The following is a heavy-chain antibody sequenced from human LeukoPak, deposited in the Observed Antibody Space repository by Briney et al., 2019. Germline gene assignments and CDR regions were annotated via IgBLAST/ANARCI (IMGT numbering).Heavy chain of an antibody. D-gene: IGHD3-22*01. CDR1: GFTFSDYG. V-gene: IGHV3-21*01. CDR2: ISRTSGHV. Sequence: GGSLRLSRAASGFTFSDYGMTWVRQAPGKGLEWVSSISRTSGHVYYADSLKGRFGISRDNAKTSLFLQMNSLIAEDTGVYFCAREDGFYDSSGYSSYWGQGTLVTVSS. J-gene: IGHJ4*02. CDR3: AREDGFYDSSGYSSY.